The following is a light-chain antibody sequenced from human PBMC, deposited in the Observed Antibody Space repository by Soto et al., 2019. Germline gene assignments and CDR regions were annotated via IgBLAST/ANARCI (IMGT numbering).Light chain of an antibody. V-gene: IGKV3-20*01. CDR1: QSVSTSS. Sequence: EIVLTQSPGTLSLSPGERATLSCRASQSVSTSSLAWYQQRPGQAPSLLIYGASSRATGIPDRFSGSGSGTDFTLTIRRLEPEDFAVYYCQQYGTSPPSTFGQGTKVDIK. CDR2: GAS. CDR3: QQYGTSPPST. J-gene: IGKJ1*01.